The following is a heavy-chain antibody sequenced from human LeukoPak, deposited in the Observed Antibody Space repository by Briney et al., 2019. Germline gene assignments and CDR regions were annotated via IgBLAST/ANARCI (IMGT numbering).Heavy chain of an antibody. V-gene: IGHV3-23*01. CDR2: ISGSGGST. CDR3: ASPSPLRYFDWLSADAFDI. D-gene: IGHD3-9*01. Sequence: GGSLRLSCAASGFTFSSYAMSWVRQAPGKGLEWVSAISGSGGSTYYADSMKGRFTISRDNSKNTLYLQMNSLRAEDTAVYYCASPSPLRYFDWLSADAFDIWGQGTMVTVSS. J-gene: IGHJ3*02. CDR1: GFTFSSYA.